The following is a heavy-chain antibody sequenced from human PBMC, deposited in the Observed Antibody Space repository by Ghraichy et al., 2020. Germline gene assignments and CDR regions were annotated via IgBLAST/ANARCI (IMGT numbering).Heavy chain of an antibody. J-gene: IGHJ4*02. CDR1: GGSFSGYY. Sequence: SETLSLTCAVYGGSFSGYYWSWIRQPPGKGLEWIGEINHSGSTNYKPSLKSRVTISVDTSKNQFSLKLSSVTAADTAVYYCARVDNSGNYYGSVDNWGQGNLVTVSS. V-gene: IGHV4-34*01. D-gene: IGHD1-26*01. CDR2: INHSGST. CDR3: ARVDNSGNYYGSVDN.